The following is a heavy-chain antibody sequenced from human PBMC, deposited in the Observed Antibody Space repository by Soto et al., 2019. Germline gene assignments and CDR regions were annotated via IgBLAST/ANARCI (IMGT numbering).Heavy chain of an antibody. D-gene: IGHD3-22*01. V-gene: IGHV3-74*01. J-gene: IGHJ3*02. CDR2: INSDGSST. CDR3: ARDRDSSDAFDI. Sequence: GGSLRLSCADSGFTLSSYWMHWVRQAPGKGLVWVSRINSDGSSTSYADSVKGRFTISRDNAKNTLYLQMNSLRAEDTAVYYCARDRDSSDAFDIWGQGAMVTVSS. CDR1: GFTLSSYW.